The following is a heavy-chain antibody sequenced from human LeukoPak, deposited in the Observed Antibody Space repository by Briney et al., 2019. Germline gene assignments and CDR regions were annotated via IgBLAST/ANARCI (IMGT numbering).Heavy chain of an antibody. Sequence: GGSLRLSCAASGFIFGTYWMNWVRQAPGKGLEWVSGISWNSGSIGYADSVKGRFTISRDNAKNSLYLQMNSLRAEDTALYYCAKDNASGSYFDYWGQGTLVTVSS. V-gene: IGHV3-9*01. J-gene: IGHJ4*02. CDR1: GFIFGTYW. D-gene: IGHD1-26*01. CDR2: ISWNSGSI. CDR3: AKDNASGSYFDY.